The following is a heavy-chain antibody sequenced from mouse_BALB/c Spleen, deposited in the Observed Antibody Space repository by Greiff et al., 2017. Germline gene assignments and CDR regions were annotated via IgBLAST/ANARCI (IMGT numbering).Heavy chain of an antibody. Sequence: QVQLKESGPGLVAPSQSLSITCTVSGFSLTSYGVHWVRQPPGKGLEWLGVIWAGGSTNYNSALMSSLSISKDNSKSQVFLKMNSLQTDDTAMYYGARGDYYGYKDAMDYWGQGTSVTVAA. D-gene: IGHD1-2*01. CDR2: IWAGGST. CDR3: ARGDYYGYKDAMDY. J-gene: IGHJ4*01. CDR1: GFSLTSYG. V-gene: IGHV2-9*02.